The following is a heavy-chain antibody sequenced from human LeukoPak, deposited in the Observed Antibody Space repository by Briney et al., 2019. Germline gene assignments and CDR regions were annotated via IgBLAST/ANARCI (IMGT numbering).Heavy chain of an antibody. Sequence: LGGSLRLSCAASGFTFSNAWMSWVRQAPGKGLEWVGRFKSKTDAGTTDYAAPVKGRFTISRDDSKNTLYLEMSSLKIEDTAVYHCTTERCDSSRHLYYFDYWGQGVLVTVSS. J-gene: IGHJ4*02. CDR2: FKSKTDAGTT. CDR1: GFTFSNAW. CDR3: TTERCDSSRHLYYFDY. D-gene: IGHD6-13*01. V-gene: IGHV3-15*01.